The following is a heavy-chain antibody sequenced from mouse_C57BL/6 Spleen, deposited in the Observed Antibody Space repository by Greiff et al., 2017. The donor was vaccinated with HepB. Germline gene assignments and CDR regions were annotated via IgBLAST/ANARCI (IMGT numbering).Heavy chain of an antibody. CDR3: ARNGPRRDWFAY. CDR2: IYPGSGST. Sequence: QVQLQQPGAELVKPGASVKMSCKASGYTFTSYWITWVKQRPGQGLEWIGDIYPGSGSTNYNEKFKSKATLTVDTSSSTAYMQLSSLTSEDSAVYYCARNGPRRDWFAYWGQGTLVTVSA. V-gene: IGHV1-55*01. CDR1: GYTFTSYW. J-gene: IGHJ3*01.